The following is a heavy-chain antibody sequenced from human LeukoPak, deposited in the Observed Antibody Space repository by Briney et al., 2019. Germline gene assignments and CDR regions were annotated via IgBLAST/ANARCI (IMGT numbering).Heavy chain of an antibody. CDR2: ISGSGGSA. D-gene: IGHD5-18*01. CDR3: VKTPGGNSYGSFDC. J-gene: IGHJ4*02. V-gene: IGHV3-23*01. CDR1: GFTFSNYA. Sequence: GGSLRLSCAASGFTFSNYAMTWVRQAPGKGLEWVSAISGSGGSAYHADSVKGRFTISRDNSRNTLYLQMNSLRAEDTAVYYCVKTPGGNSYGSFDCWGQGTLVTVSS.